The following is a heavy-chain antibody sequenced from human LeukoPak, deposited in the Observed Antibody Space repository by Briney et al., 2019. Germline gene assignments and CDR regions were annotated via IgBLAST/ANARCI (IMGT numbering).Heavy chain of an antibody. D-gene: IGHD3-9*01. CDR3: ARLTRYAGDP. Sequence: GGSLRLSCAASGFTFSSYTMNWVRQAPGKGLEWVSYISSSSSTIYYADSVKGRFTVSRDNAKNSLYLQMNSLRAEDTAVYYCARLTRYAGDPWGQGTLVTVSS. CDR1: GFTFSSYT. J-gene: IGHJ5*02. V-gene: IGHV3-48*04. CDR2: ISSSSSTI.